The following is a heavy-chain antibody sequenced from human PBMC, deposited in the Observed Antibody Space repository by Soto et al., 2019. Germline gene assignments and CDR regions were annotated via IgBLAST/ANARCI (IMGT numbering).Heavy chain of an antibody. J-gene: IGHJ4*02. V-gene: IGHV3-74*01. CDR3: ARGYSSGPDY. Sequence: EVQLVESGGGVVQPGGSLRLSCAASGFTFSDHWMHWVRQVPGKGLVWVARINSDGSTTTYADSVKGRFTISRANVRNTLYLQTDSLRAGDTALYYCARGYSSGPDYWGQGTLVTVSS. CDR2: INSDGSTT. D-gene: IGHD6-19*01. CDR1: GFTFSDHW.